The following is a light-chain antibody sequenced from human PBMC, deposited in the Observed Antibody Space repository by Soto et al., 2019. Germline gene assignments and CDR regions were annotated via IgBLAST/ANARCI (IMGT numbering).Light chain of an antibody. Sequence: EVVLTQSPGTLSLSPGERVTLSCGARQSVSSSYLAWYQQKPGQAPRLLIYAASARAIGIPDRFSGSGSGTDFTLTISRLEPEDFAVYYCQQYGHSPRTFGEGTKV. CDR1: QSVSSSY. CDR2: AAS. CDR3: QQYGHSPRT. V-gene: IGKV3-20*01. J-gene: IGKJ4*02.